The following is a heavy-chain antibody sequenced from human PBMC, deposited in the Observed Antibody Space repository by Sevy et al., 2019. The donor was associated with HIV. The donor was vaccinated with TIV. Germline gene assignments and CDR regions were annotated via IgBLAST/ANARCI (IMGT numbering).Heavy chain of an antibody. V-gene: IGHV3-74*01. CDR3: ARGDSGSYFGGIDY. CDR1: GFTFGSYW. J-gene: IGHJ4*02. D-gene: IGHD1-26*01. CDR2: INSDGSST. Sequence: GGSLRLSCAASGFTFGSYWMHWVRQAPGKGLVWVSRINSDGSSTSYADSVKGRFTISRDNAKNTLYLQMNSLRAEDTAVYYCARGDSGSYFGGIDYWGQGTLVTVSS.